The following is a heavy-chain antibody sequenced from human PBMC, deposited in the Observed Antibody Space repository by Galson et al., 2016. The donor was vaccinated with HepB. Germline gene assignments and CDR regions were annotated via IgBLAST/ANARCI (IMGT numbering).Heavy chain of an antibody. D-gene: IGHD2-15*01. V-gene: IGHV3-53*01. CDR1: GFIVSNIY. CDR3: ARGGSGPYSWDY. CDR2: FYPGGST. Sequence: SLRLSCAVSGFIVSNIYMSWVRQAPGKGLEWVSIFYPGGSTYYGDSVKGRFTISRDNSKNTVYLQMNSLRVEDTAMYYCARGGSGPYSWDYWGQGTLVTVSP. J-gene: IGHJ4*02.